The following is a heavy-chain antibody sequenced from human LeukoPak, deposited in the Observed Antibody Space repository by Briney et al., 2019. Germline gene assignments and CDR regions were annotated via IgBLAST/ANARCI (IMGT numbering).Heavy chain of an antibody. CDR1: GGSIRSYY. CDR3: ARDKKDYYDSSGYYYFAFDI. V-gene: IGHV4-59*01. D-gene: IGHD3-22*01. CDR2: IVYSGST. Sequence: PSETLSLTCTVSGGSIRSYYWSWIRQPPGKGLEWIGYIVYSGSTNYNPSLKSRVTISVDTSKNQFSLKLSSVTAADTAVYYCARDKKDYYDSSGYYYFAFDIWGQGTMVNVSS. J-gene: IGHJ3*02.